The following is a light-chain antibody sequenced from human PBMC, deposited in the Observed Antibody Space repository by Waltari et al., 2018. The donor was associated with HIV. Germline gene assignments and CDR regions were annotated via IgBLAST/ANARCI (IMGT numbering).Light chain of an antibody. CDR2: NNN. Sequence: QSVLTQPPSASGTPGQRVTISCSGSSSNIGSNTVNWYQQLPGTAPKLLIYNNNPRAYGVPGRFTCSKSGTSASRAISGLQSEDEADYYWAAWDDSLNGVIFGGGTKLTVL. CDR1: SSNIGSNT. J-gene: IGLJ2*01. CDR3: AAWDDSLNGVI. V-gene: IGLV1-44*01.